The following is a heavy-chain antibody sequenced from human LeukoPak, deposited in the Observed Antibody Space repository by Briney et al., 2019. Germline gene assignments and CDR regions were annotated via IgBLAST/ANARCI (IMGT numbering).Heavy chain of an antibody. CDR2: ISYDGSNK. V-gene: IGHV3-30-3*01. CDR1: GFTFSSYA. Sequence: GGSLRLSCAASGFTFSSYAMHWVRQAPGKGLEWVAVISYDGSNKYYADSVKGRFTISRDNAKNSLYLQMNSLRAEDTAVYYCARGSGVRGVRALGSWGQGTLVTVSS. CDR3: ARGSGVRGVRALGS. D-gene: IGHD3-10*01. J-gene: IGHJ5*02.